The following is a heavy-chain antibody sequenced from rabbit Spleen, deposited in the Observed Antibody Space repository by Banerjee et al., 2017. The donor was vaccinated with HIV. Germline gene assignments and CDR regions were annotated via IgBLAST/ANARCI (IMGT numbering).Heavy chain of an antibody. Sequence: QSLEESGGDLVKPGASLTLTCTASGFSLNSGYDMCWVRQAPGKGLEWIACIYAGSSGSTYSATWAKGRFTISKTSSTTVTLQMTSLTVADTATYFCAMDAGTSFSTYGMDLWGPGTLVTVS. CDR1: GFSLNSGYD. CDR3: AMDAGTSFSTYGMDL. D-gene: IGHD8-1*01. V-gene: IGHV1S40*01. J-gene: IGHJ6*01. CDR2: IYAGSSGST.